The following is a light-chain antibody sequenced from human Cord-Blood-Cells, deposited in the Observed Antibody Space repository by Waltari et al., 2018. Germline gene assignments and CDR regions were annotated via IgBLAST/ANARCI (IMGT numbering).Light chain of an antibody. CDR1: SGPVSTSYY. CDR3: VLYMGSGIWV. V-gene: IGLV8-61*01. CDR2: STN. Sequence: QTVVTQEPSCSVSPGGTVPLTCGLSSGPVSTSYYPSWYQQTPGQAPRTLIYSTNTRSSGVPDRFSGSILGNKAALTITGAQADDESDYYCVLYMGSGIWVFGGGTKLTVL. J-gene: IGLJ3*02.